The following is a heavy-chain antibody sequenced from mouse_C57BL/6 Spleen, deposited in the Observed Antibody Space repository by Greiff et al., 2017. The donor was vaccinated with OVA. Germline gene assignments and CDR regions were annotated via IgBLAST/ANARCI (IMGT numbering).Heavy chain of an antibody. V-gene: IGHV1-82*01. D-gene: IGHD2-5*01. Sequence: QVQLQQSGPELVKPGASVKISCKASGYAFSSSWMNWVKQRPGQGLEWIGRIYPGDGDTNYNGKFKGKATLTADKSSSTAYMQLSSLTSEDSAVYFCARRDYSNSFAYWGQGTLVTVSA. J-gene: IGHJ3*01. CDR2: IYPGDGDT. CDR3: ARRDYSNSFAY. CDR1: GYAFSSSW.